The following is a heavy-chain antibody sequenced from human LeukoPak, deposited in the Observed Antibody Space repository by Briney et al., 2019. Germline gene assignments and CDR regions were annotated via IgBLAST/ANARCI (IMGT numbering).Heavy chain of an antibody. D-gene: IGHD5-12*01. J-gene: IGHJ5*02. V-gene: IGHV4-4*07. Sequence: SETLSLTCTVSGGSISSYYWSWIRQPAGKGLEWIGRMSTNYNPSLKSRVTMSVDTSKNQFSLKLSSVTAADTAVYYCARGGYSGYDYWFDPWGQGTLVTVSS. CDR1: GGSISSYY. CDR3: ARGGYSGYDYWFDP. CDR2: MST.